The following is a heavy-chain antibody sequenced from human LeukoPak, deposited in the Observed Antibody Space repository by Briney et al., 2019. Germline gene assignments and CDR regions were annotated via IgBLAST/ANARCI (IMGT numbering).Heavy chain of an antibody. CDR3: ARPSIAVSGTGDDPFDI. CDR1: GGSISSSSQY. Sequence: SETLSLTCTVSGGSISSSSQYWGWIRQPPGKGLEWIGSINYSGSTYYNPSLKSRVTISVDTSKNQFSLKLSSVTAADTAVYYCARPSIAVSGTGDDPFDIWGQGTMVTVSS. V-gene: IGHV4-39*01. J-gene: IGHJ3*02. CDR2: INYSGST. D-gene: IGHD6-19*01.